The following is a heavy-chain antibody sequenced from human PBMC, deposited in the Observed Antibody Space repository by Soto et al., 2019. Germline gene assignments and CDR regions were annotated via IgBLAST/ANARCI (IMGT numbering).Heavy chain of an antibody. CDR1: GFTFSSYS. D-gene: IGHD4-4*01. CDR3: AREVYSNVALNWFDP. Sequence: EVQLVESGGGLVQPGGSLRLSCAASGFTFSSYSMNWVRQAPGKGLEWVSYISSSSSTIYYADSVKGRFTISRDNAKNSLYLQMNSLRDEDTAVFYCAREVYSNVALNWFDPWGQGTLVTVSS. CDR2: ISSSSSTI. J-gene: IGHJ5*02. V-gene: IGHV3-48*02.